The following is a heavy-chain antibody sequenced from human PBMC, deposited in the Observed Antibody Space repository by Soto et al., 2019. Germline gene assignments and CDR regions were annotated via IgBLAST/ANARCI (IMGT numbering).Heavy chain of an antibody. CDR2: IHHSGDT. D-gene: IGHD2-8*01. CDR3: ARAHCSNGICYAFDI. Sequence: QVQLQESGTGLVEPSETLSLTCAVSGGSMRFYSWSWIRQPPGKGLEWIGYIHHSGDTDDNPSLKSRVTISVDRPQNQLSLKLTSVTTADTAVYYCARAHCSNGICYAFDIWGPGTKVTVSS. CDR1: GGSMRFYS. V-gene: IGHV4-59*01. J-gene: IGHJ3*02.